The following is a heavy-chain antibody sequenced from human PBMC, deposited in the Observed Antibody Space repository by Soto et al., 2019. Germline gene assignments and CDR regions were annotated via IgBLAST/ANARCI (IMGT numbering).Heavy chain of an antibody. D-gene: IGHD7-27*01. J-gene: IGHJ4*02. CDR2: ISGSGGGK. CDR3: ARNWGIFDY. Sequence: EVQLLESGGGLVQPGGSLRLSCEASGFTFSTSAMSWVRQAPGKGLEWVSTISGSGGGKYYADSVNGRFTISGDNSKNTLFLQMNSLRAEDTALYYCARNWGIFDYWVQGTLVTVSS. V-gene: IGHV3-23*01. CDR1: GFTFSTSA.